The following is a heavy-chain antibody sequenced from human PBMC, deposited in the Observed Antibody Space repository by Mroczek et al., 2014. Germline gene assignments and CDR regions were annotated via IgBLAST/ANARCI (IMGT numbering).Heavy chain of an antibody. D-gene: IGHD2-21*01. CDR3: ARELAYCGGDCSLLAHYYYYMDV. J-gene: IGHJ6*03. CDR2: ISYDGSNK. Sequence: QVQLVQSGGGVVQPGRSLRLSCAASGFTFSSYAMHWVRQAPGKGLEWVAVISYDGSNKYYADSVKGRFTISRDNSKNTLYLQMNSLRAEDTAVYYCARELAYCGGDCSLLAHYYYYMDVWGKGTHGHPSP. CDR1: GFTFSSYA. V-gene: IGHV3-30-3*01.